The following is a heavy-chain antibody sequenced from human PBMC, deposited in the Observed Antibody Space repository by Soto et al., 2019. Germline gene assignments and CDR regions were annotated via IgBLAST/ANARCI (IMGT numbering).Heavy chain of an antibody. V-gene: IGHV1-18*01. D-gene: IGHD6-19*01. CDR3: ARPSSGWENWFDP. Sequence: ASVKGSCKTSGYTFTKYGVSWVRQAPGQGLEWMGWISAYNGNTNYAQKLQGRLTMTTDTSTSTAYMELRSLRSDDTAVYYCARPSSGWENWFDPWGQGTQVTVSS. J-gene: IGHJ5*02. CDR2: ISAYNGNT. CDR1: GYTFTKYG.